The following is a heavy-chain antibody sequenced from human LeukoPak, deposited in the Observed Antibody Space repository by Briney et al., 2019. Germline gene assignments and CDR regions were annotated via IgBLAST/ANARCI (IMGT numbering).Heavy chain of an antibody. CDR3: AKVGYSGYDSSFDY. J-gene: IGHJ4*02. CDR1: GFTFSSYA. CDR2: ISGSGGST. V-gene: IGHV3-23*01. Sequence: GGSLRLSCAASGFTFSSYAMSWVRQAPGKGLEWISAISGSGGSTYYADSVKGRFTISRDNSKNTLYLQMNSLRAEDTAVYYCAKVGYSGYDSSFDYWGQGTLVTVSS. D-gene: IGHD5-12*01.